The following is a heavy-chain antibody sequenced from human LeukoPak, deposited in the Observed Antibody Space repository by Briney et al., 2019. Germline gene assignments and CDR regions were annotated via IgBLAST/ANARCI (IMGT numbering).Heavy chain of an antibody. CDR1: GFTFDNYA. D-gene: IGHD2-2*01. CDR3: AKRPHMYHSHWYFDL. CDR2: IGDGAGST. Sequence: GGSLRLSCAASGFTFDNYAMSWFRQVPGKGLEWVSTIGDGAGSTWYSDSVKGRLTISRDNSKNTLYLQMDSLRDEDSAVYYCAKRPHMYHSHWYFDLWGRGSLVTVSS. J-gene: IGHJ2*01. V-gene: IGHV3-23*01.